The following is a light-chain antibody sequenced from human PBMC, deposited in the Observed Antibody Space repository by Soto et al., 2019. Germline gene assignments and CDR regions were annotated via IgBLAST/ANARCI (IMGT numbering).Light chain of an antibody. CDR1: TIGAGYD. Sequence: QLVLTQPPSVSGAPGQRVTISCTGSTIGAGYDVHWYQQVPGTAPKLLIYGNRNRPSGVPDRFSASKSGISASLAITGLQAEDEADYYCQSYDSSTVVFGGGTKLTVL. J-gene: IGLJ2*01. CDR3: QSYDSSTVV. CDR2: GNR. V-gene: IGLV1-40*01.